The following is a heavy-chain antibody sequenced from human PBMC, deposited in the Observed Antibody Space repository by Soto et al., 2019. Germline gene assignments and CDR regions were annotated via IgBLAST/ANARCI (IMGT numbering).Heavy chain of an antibody. Sequence: GASVKVSCKASGGTFSSYAISWVRQAPGQGLEWMGGIIPIFGTANYAQKFQGRVTITADESTSTAYMELSSLRSEDTAVYYCARRGLYYYDSSGYYPDAFDIWGQGXMVTV. CDR1: GGTFSSYA. D-gene: IGHD3-22*01. CDR3: ARRGLYYYDSSGYYPDAFDI. J-gene: IGHJ3*02. V-gene: IGHV1-69*13. CDR2: IIPIFGTA.